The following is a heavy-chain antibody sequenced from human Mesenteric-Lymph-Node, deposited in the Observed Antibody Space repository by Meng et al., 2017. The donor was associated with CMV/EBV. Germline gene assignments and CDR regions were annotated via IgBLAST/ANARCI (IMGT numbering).Heavy chain of an antibody. CDR1: GYTFTSYY. CDR2: INPSGGST. CDR3: ALIGGCSSTSCYLTGGY. D-gene: IGHD2-2*01. J-gene: IGHJ4*02. Sequence: ASVKVSCKASGYTFTSYYMHRVRQAPGQGLEWMGIINPSGGSTSYAQKFQGRVTMTRDTSTSTVYMELSSLRSEDTAVYYCALIGGCSSTSCYLTGGYWGQGTLVTVSS. V-gene: IGHV1-46*01.